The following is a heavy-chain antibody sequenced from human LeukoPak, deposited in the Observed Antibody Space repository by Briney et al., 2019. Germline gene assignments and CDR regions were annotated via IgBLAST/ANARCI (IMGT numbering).Heavy chain of an antibody. CDR3: AKDHGSSSP. CDR1: GFTFSSYG. J-gene: IGHJ5*02. CDR2: IWYDGSNK. D-gene: IGHD6-13*01. Sequence: GGSLRLSCAASGFTFSSYGMHWVRQAPGKGLEWVAVIWYDGSNKYYADSVKGRFTISRDNSKNTLYLQMNSLRAEDTAVYYCAKDHGSSSPWGQGTLVTVSS. V-gene: IGHV3-33*06.